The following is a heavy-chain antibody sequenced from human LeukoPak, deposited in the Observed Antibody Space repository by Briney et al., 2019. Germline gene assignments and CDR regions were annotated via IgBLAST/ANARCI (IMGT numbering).Heavy chain of an antibody. D-gene: IGHD2-2*02. J-gene: IGHJ3*02. Sequence: SETLSLTCTVSGGSISSGDYYWSWIRQPPGKGLEWIGYIYYSGSTNYNPSLKSRVTISVDTSKNQFSLKLSSVTAADTAVYYCATHCSSTSCYIAFDIWGQGTMVTVSS. V-gene: IGHV4-30-4*01. CDR1: GGSISSGDYY. CDR3: ATHCSSTSCYIAFDI. CDR2: IYYSGST.